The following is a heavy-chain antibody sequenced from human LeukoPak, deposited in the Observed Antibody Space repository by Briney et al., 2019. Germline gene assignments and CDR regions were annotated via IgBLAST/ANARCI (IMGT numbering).Heavy chain of an antibody. V-gene: IGHV3-23*01. CDR2: AAGRGGAT. D-gene: IGHD1-1*01. J-gene: IGHJ3*01. CDR1: GFTFSDYA. Sequence: GGSLRLSCAASGFTFSDYAMNWVRQAPGRGLEWVAHAAGRGGATYYAASGKGRFTISRDNSKNTLYLQMSSLRAEDMAVYYCAKDAPAYNGVYDAFDVWGQGTMVTVSS. CDR3: AKDAPAYNGVYDAFDV.